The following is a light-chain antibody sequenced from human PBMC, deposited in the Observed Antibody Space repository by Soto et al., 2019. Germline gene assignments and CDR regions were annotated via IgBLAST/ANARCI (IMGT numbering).Light chain of an antibody. J-gene: IGLJ2*01. CDR2: EIT. CDR3: CSYATTSPVV. V-gene: IGLV2-23*02. Sequence: QSALTQPASVSGSPGQWITISCTGTSSDVGNYDLVSCYQQHPGKAPKLLIYEITKRPSVVSNRFSGYKSGNTASLTISGLQAEDEADYSCCSYATTSPVVFGGGTKLTVL. CDR1: SSDVGNYDL.